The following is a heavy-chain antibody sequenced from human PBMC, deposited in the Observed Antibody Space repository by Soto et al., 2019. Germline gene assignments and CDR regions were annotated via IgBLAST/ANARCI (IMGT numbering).Heavy chain of an antibody. CDR2: IIPIFGTA. V-gene: IGHV1-69*12. D-gene: IGHD1-1*01. Sequence: QVQLVQSGAEVKKPGSSVKVSCKASGGTFSSYAFSWVRQAPGQGLEWMGGIIPIFGTADYAQKFQGRVTITADESTSTAYMELSSLRSEDTAVYYCASHPAPKYWRYFDYWGQGTLVTVSS. CDR3: ASHPAPKYWRYFDY. CDR1: GGTFSSYA. J-gene: IGHJ4*02.